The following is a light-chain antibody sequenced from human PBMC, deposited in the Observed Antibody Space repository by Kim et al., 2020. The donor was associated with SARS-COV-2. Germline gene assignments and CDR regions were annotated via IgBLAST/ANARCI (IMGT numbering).Light chain of an antibody. Sequence: NFMLTQPHSVSESPGKTITISCTRSSGTITNNYVQWYQQRPGSAPTTVIYEHNLRPPGVPDRFSGSLDRSSNSASLTISGLRTEDEADYYCQSYDSYKMVYGGGTQMTVL. CDR1: SGTITNNY. V-gene: IGLV6-57*03. CDR2: EHN. CDR3: QSYDSYKMV. J-gene: IGLJ3*02.